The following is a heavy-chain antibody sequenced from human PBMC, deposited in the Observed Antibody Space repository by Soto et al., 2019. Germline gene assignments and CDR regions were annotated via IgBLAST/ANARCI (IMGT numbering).Heavy chain of an antibody. CDR2: IIPILGIA. V-gene: IGHV1-69*08. D-gene: IGHD3-10*01. Sequence: QVQLVQSGAEVKKPGSSVKVSCKASGGTFSGYTISWVRQAPGQGLEWMGRIIPILGIANYAQKFQGRVTITADKSTSTAYMELSSLRSEDTAVYYCARDLQGAMVRRAFDIWGQGTMVTVSS. CDR3: ARDLQGAMVRRAFDI. J-gene: IGHJ3*02. CDR1: GGTFSGYT.